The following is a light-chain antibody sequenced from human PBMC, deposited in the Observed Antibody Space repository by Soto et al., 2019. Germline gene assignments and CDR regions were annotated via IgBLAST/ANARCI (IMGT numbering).Light chain of an antibody. CDR1: HRVSRSH. J-gene: IGKJ1*01. V-gene: IGKV3-20*01. CDR2: GAS. Sequence: EIVLTQSPGTLSLSPGERATLSCRASHRVSRSHLAWFQQKPGQAPRLLIYGASNRATGIPARFSGSGSGTDFTLTISSLEPEDFAVYYCQQYATSPPTFGQGTKVDIK. CDR3: QQYATSPPT.